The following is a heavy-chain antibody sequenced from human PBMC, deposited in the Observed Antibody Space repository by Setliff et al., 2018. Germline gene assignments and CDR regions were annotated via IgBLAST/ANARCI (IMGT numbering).Heavy chain of an antibody. V-gene: IGHV3-30*07. CDR1: GFIFSNYA. J-gene: IGHJ4*02. CDR2: ISYDASNK. CDR3: AKGKGPQPRPSLDY. Sequence: PGGSLRLSCAASGFIFSNYAMHWVRQAPGKGLEWVALISYDASNKYYADSVKGRFTISSDNSKNTLYLQMNSLRAEDTARYYCAKGKGPQPRPSLDYWGQGTLVTVSS.